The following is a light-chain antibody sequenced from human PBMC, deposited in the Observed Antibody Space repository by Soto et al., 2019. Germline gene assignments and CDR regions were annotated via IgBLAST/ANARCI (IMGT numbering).Light chain of an antibody. CDR2: DVS. CDR3: SSYTSSSPYV. J-gene: IGLJ1*01. V-gene: IGLV2-14*01. Sequence: QSALTQPASVSGSPGQSITISCTGTSSDVGGYNYVSWYQQHPGKAPKLMIYDVSNRPSGVSNRFSGSKSDNTASLTIAGLQAEDEDDYYCSSYTSSSPYVFGTGTKLTVL. CDR1: SSDVGGYNY.